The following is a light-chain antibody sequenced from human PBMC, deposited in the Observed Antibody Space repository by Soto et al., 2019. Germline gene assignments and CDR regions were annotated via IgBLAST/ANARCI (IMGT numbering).Light chain of an antibody. Sequence: EIVMTQSPATLSVSPGERATLSCRASQSVSSNLAWSQQKPGQAPRLLIYGASTRATGIPARFSGSGSGTDFTLTINNRQSEDCAIYYCHQYNNWCTFGQGTKGEIK. CDR3: HQYNNWCT. CDR2: GAS. CDR1: QSVSSN. V-gene: IGKV3-15*01. J-gene: IGKJ1*01.